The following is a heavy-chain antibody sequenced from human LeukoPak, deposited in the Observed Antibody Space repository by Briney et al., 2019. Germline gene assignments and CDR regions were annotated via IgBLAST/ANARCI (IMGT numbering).Heavy chain of an antibody. D-gene: IGHD3-22*01. CDR3: AKRGVVIRVILVGFHKEAYYFDS. CDR1: GITLSNYC. CDR2: ISDSGGRT. J-gene: IGHJ4*02. V-gene: IGHV3-23*01. Sequence: GGSLRLSCAVSGITLSNYCMSWVRQAPGKGLEWVAGISDSGGRTNYADSVKGRFTISRDKPNNTIYLQMNSLRAEDTAVYFCAKRGVVIRVILVGFHKEAYYFDSWGQGALVTVSS.